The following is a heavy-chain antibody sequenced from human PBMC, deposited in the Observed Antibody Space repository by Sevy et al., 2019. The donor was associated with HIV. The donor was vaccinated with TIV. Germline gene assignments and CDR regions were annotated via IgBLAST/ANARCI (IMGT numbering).Heavy chain of an antibody. J-gene: IGHJ6*02. V-gene: IGHV3-9*01. CDR1: GFRFDDYA. CDR2: ISWNSYRI. CDR3: AKDMGGIETLDYYSYYGMDV. Sequence: GGSLRLSCAASGFRFDDYAMHWVRQVPGKSPEWVSGISWNSYRIDYADSVRGRFTISRDNAKNSLSLQMNSLRVEDTALYYCAKDMGGIETLDYYSYYGMDVWGQGTMVTVSS. D-gene: IGHD2-21*01.